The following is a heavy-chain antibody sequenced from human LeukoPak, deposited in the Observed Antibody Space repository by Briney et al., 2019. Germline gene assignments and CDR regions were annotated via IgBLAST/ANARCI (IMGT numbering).Heavy chain of an antibody. J-gene: IGHJ4*02. Sequence: AGTLTLTCAASGFTFSNACMTWVRQAPGKGLEWVGRIKSKTDGGTTDYAAPVKGRFTISRDDSKTTLYLQMNSLKTEDTALYYCTAVLSGSYMWGQGTLVTVSS. CDR3: TAVLSGSYM. V-gene: IGHV3-15*01. CDR2: IKSKTDGGTT. D-gene: IGHD1-26*01. CDR1: GFTFSNAC.